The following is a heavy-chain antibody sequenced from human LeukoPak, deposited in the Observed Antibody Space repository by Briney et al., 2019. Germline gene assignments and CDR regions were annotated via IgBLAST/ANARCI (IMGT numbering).Heavy chain of an antibody. V-gene: IGHV1-18*01. D-gene: IGHD3-10*01. CDR1: GYTFSGYA. CDR3: ARDRQLQWFGEFNIDFDY. Sequence: ASVKVSCKASGYTFSGYAISWVRQAPGQDFEWMGWISTYNGNTNYVEKFQGRVTMTTDTSTSTAYMELRGLRSNDTAVYYCARDRQLQWFGEFNIDFDYWGQGTQVTVSS. J-gene: IGHJ4*02. CDR2: ISTYNGNT.